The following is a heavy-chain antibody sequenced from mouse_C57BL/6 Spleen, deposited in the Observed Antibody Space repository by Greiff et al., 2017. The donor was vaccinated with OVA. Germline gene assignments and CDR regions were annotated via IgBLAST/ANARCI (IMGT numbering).Heavy chain of an antibody. D-gene: IGHD1-1*01. Sequence: QVQLQQSGAELLKPGASVKLSCKATGYTFTGYWIEWVKQRPGHGLEWIGEILPGSGSTTYNEKFKGKATFTADTSSNTAYMQLSSLTTEDSSIYYCARSHTGSIPLDYWGQGTPLTVSS. CDR1: GYTFTGYW. J-gene: IGHJ2*01. V-gene: IGHV1-9*01. CDR3: ARSHTGSIPLDY. CDR2: ILPGSGST.